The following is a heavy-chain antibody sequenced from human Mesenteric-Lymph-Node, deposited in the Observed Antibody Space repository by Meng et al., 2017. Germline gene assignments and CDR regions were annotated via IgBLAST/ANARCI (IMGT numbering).Heavy chain of an antibody. V-gene: IGHV1-46*01. Sequence: ASVKVSCKASGYTFTSYYMHWVRQAPGQGLEWMGIINPSGGSTSYAQKFQGRVTITADKSTSTAYMELSSLRSEDTAVYYCARAPSTVTTGEFDYWGQGTLVTVSS. CDR3: ARAPSTVTTGEFDY. CDR1: GYTFTSYY. CDR2: INPSGGST. J-gene: IGHJ4*02. D-gene: IGHD4-17*01.